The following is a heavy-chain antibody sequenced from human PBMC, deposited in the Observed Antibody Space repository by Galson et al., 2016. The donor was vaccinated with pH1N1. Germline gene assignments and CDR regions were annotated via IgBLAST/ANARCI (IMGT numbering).Heavy chain of an antibody. J-gene: IGHJ6*02. CDR3: AKDNLRDDFWGNYQYGLEV. CDR1: GFTFATYG. V-gene: IGHV3-23*01. CDR2: ISGRDGST. D-gene: IGHD3-3*01. Sequence: SLRLSCAASGFTFATYGMSWVRQAPGKGLEWVGLISGRDGSTEYRDSVKGRFTIYRDNSKNTWYLQMNSLRAEDTAIYYCAKDNLRDDFWGNYQYGLEVWGQGTTVTVSS.